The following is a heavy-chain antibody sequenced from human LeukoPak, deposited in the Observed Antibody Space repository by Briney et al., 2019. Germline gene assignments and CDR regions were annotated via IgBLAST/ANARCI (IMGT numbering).Heavy chain of an antibody. CDR3: ARGPPPESRRPAPFGVVMNHQP. J-gene: IGHJ5*02. Sequence: ASVEVSCKASGYTFTGYYMHWVRQAPGQGHGWMGWVNLISVGTHYAQQFQCRVTMTRDTSISTAYMELSRLRSDDTAVYYCARGPPPESRRPAPFGVVMNHQPWGQETLVTVS. V-gene: IGHV1-2*02. D-gene: IGHD3-3*01. CDR1: GYTFTGYY. CDR2: VNLISVGT.